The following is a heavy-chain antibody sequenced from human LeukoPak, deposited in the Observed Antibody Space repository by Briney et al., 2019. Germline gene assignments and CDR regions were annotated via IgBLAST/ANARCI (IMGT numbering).Heavy chain of an antibody. CDR1: GFTFSSYA. D-gene: IGHD3-22*01. V-gene: IGHV3-23*01. CDR2: ISGSGGST. J-gene: IGHJ4*02. Sequence: GGSLRLSCAASGFTFSSYAMSWVRQAPGKGLEWVSAISGSGGSTYYADSVKGRFTISRDNSKNTLYPQMNSLRAEDTAVYYCANLDYYDSSGIDYWGQGTLVTVSS. CDR3: ANLDYYDSSGIDY.